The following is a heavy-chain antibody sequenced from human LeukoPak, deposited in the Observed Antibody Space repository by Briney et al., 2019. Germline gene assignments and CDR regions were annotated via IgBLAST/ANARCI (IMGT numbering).Heavy chain of an antibody. CDR1: GFTLSDHY. V-gene: IGHV3-21*01. CDR3: VRGHYDSSGSLDC. J-gene: IGHJ4*02. Sequence: GGSLRLSCAASGFTLSDHYMNWVRQAPGKGLEWVSSISTHSNYIYYADSLKGRFTISRDNAKNSLHLQMNSLRADDTAIYYCVRGHYDSSGSLDCWGQGTRVTVSS. D-gene: IGHD3-22*01. CDR2: ISTHSNYI.